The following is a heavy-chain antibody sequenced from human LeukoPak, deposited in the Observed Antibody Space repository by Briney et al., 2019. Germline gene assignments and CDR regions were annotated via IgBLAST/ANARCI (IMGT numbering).Heavy chain of an antibody. Sequence: SQTLSLTCTVSGGSISSGSYYWSWLRQPAGQGLEWIGRIYTSGSTNYNPSLKSRVTISVDTSKNQFSLKLSSVTAADTAVYYCASLTTAEAFDIWGQGTMVTVSS. CDR2: IYTSGST. D-gene: IGHD3-22*01. CDR3: ASLTTAEAFDI. J-gene: IGHJ3*02. CDR1: GGSISSGSYY. V-gene: IGHV4-61*02.